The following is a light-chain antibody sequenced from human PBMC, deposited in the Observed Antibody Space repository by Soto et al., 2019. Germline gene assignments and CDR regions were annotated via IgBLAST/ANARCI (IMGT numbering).Light chain of an antibody. V-gene: IGKV1-5*01. Sequence: DIQMTQSPSTLSASVGDAVTITCRASQSISSWLAWYQQKPGKAPKILIYDASSLESGVPSRFSGSGSGTEFTLTISSLQPDDFATYYCQQYNTYSTFGQGTKVDIK. CDR1: QSISSW. J-gene: IGKJ1*01. CDR2: DAS. CDR3: QQYNTYST.